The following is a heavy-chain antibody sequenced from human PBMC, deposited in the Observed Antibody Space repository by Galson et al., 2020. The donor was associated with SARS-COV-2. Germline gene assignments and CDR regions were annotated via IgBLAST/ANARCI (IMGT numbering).Heavy chain of an antibody. CDR1: GGSISSNY. V-gene: IGHV4-4*07. CDR3: AREGVASGGRFFDY. CDR2: MYASGSS. J-gene: IGHJ4*02. D-gene: IGHD6-13*01. Sequence: SETLSLTCIVSGGSISSNYWSWIRQPAGKGLEWIGRMYASGSSNYSPSLKSRVTMSVDTSKNQFSLNLSSVTAADTAVYYCAREGVASGGRFFDYWGQGALVTVSS.